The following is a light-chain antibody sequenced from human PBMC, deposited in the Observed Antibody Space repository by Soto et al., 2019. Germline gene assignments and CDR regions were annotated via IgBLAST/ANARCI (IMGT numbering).Light chain of an antibody. CDR3: CSYAGSSTWV. V-gene: IGLV2-23*02. J-gene: IGLJ3*02. CDR1: SSDVGIYNL. Sequence: QSVLTQPASVSGSPGQSITFSCTGASSDVGIYNLVSWYQQHPGKAPKVMIYEVSKRPSGVSNRFSGSKSGNTASLTISGLQADDEADYYCCSYAGSSTWVFGGGTKVTVL. CDR2: EVS.